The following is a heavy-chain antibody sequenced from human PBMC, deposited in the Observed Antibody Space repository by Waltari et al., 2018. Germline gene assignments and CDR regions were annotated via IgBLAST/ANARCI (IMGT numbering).Heavy chain of an antibody. D-gene: IGHD1-1*01. CDR1: GGTFSSYA. CDR3: ARAYTADYYYYYGMDV. CDR2: VIPIFGTA. J-gene: IGHJ6*02. Sequence: QVQLVQSGAEVKKPGSSVKVSCKASGGTFSSYAISWVRQAPGQWLEWMGGVIPIFGTANYAQKFQGRVTITADESTSTAYMELSSLRSEDTAVYYCARAYTADYYYYYGMDVWGQGTTVTVSS. V-gene: IGHV1-69*01.